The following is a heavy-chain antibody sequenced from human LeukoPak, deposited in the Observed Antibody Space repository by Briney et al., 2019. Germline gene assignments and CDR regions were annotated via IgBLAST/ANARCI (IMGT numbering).Heavy chain of an antibody. D-gene: IGHD3-10*01. CDR2: IYYSGST. CDR3: ARDGMWFGEFRFDY. V-gene: IGHV4-30-4*01. J-gene: IGHJ4*02. Sequence: SETLSLTCTVSGASTSGSDYYWSWIRQPPGKGLEWIGYIYYSGSTYYNPSLKSRVSISVDTSKNQFSLKLSSVTDADTAVYYCARDGMWFGEFRFDYWGQGTLVTVSS. CDR1: GASTSGSDYY.